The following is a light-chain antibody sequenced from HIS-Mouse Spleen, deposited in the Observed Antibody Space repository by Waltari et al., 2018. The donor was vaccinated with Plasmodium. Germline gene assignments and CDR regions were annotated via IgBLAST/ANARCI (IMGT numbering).Light chain of an antibody. V-gene: IGLV2-14*01. CDR2: EVS. J-gene: IGLJ1*01. Sequence: QSALTQPASVSGSPGQSITISCTGTSSDVGGYNYVSWYQQHPGKAPKPMIYEVSNRPSWVSNRFSGAKSGNTASLTISGLQAEDEADYYCSSYTSSSTLFGTGTKVTVL. CDR3: SSYTSSSTL. CDR1: SSDVGGYNY.